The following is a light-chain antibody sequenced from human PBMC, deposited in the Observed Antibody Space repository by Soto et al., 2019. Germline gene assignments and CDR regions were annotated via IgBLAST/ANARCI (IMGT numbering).Light chain of an antibody. CDR1: QSVSSSY. CDR3: QQYGSSPKT. V-gene: IGKV3-20*01. J-gene: IGKJ1*01. Sequence: EIVLTQSPGTLSLSPGERATLSCRASQSVSSSYLAWFQQKPGQAPRLLIYGASSRATGIPDRFSGSGSGRDFTRTISRLEPEDFAVYYCQQYGSSPKTFGQGTEVDSK. CDR2: GAS.